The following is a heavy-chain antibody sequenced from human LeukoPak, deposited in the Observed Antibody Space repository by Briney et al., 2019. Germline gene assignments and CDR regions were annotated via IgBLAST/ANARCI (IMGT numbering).Heavy chain of an antibody. J-gene: IGHJ3*02. CDR2: IIPIFGTA. CDR3: ARDIAAAGTPQDAFDI. CDR1: GGTFSSYA. D-gene: IGHD6-13*01. V-gene: IGHV1-69*05. Sequence: GASVKVSCKASGGTFSSYAISWVRQAPGQGLEWMGGIIPIFGTANYAQKFQGRVTITTDESTSTAYMELSSLRSEDTAVYYCARDIAAAGTPQDAFDIWGQGTMVTVSS.